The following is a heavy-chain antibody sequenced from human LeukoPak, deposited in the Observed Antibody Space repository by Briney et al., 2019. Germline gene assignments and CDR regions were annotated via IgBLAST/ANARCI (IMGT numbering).Heavy chain of an antibody. CDR2: IWYDGSNK. CDR1: GFXFSRFG. J-gene: IGHJ4*02. V-gene: IGHV3-33*01. Sequence: GGSLRLSCAASGFXFSRFGIHWVRQAPGKGLEWVAVIWYDGSNKYYADSVKGRFTISRDNSKNTLYLEMNSLRAEDTAVYYCARDYYYDSSSYWDYYFDYWGQGTLVSVSS. D-gene: IGHD3-22*01. CDR3: ARDYYYDSSSYWDYYFDY.